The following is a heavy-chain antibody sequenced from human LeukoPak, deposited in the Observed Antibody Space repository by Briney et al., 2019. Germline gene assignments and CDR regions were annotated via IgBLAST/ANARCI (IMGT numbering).Heavy chain of an antibody. CDR1: EFTFSSYS. V-gene: IGHV3-48*01. CDR2: ITNSGNSK. J-gene: IGHJ4*02. D-gene: IGHD5-24*01. Sequence: PGGSLRLSCAASEFTFSSYSMNWVRQAPGKGLEWVSYITNSGNSKSYADSVKGRFTISRDNSKNTLYLQMNSLRAEDTAVYYCAKRGGYNFFDYWGQGTLVTVSS. CDR3: AKRGGYNFFDY.